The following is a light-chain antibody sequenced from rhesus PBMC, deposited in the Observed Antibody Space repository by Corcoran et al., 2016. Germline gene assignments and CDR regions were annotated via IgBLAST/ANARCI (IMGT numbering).Light chain of an antibody. CDR3: QHGYGIT. J-gene: IGKJ3*01. V-gene: IGKV1S17*01. CDR2: AAS. Sequence: DIQMTQSPSSLSASVGDRVTITCQASQGISNNLACYQQKPGKVPKLLIYAASTLQSGVPSRFSGSGSGTYFTLTISSLQPEDFATYYCQHGYGITFGPGTKLDIK. CDR1: QGISNN.